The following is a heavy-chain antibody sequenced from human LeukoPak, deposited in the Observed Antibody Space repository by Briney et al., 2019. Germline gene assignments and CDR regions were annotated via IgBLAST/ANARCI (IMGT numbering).Heavy chain of an antibody. CDR1: GFTFSSYE. J-gene: IGHJ4*02. CDR2: ISSSGSTI. V-gene: IGHV3-48*03. CDR3: AKADFPYDSSGYYFDY. Sequence: GGSLRLSCAASGFTFSSYEMNWVRQAPGKGLEWVSYISSSGSTIYYADSVKGRFTISRDNAKNSLYLQMNSLRAEDTAVYYCAKADFPYDSSGYYFDYWGQGTLVTVSS. D-gene: IGHD3-22*01.